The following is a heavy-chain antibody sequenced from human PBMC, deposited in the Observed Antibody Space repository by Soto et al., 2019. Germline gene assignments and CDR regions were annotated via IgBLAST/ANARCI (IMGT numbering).Heavy chain of an antibody. V-gene: IGHV1-18*01. D-gene: IGHD1-26*01. CDR3: ARDQWVGATKPFDY. Sequence: QVQLVQSGAELKKPGASVKVSCKASGYTFTSYGISWVRQAPGQGLEWMGWISAYNGNTNYAQKLQGRVTMTTDTATSKAYMELRRLRSDDTAVYYCARDQWVGATKPFDYWGQGTLVTVSS. CDR1: GYTFTSYG. J-gene: IGHJ4*02. CDR2: ISAYNGNT.